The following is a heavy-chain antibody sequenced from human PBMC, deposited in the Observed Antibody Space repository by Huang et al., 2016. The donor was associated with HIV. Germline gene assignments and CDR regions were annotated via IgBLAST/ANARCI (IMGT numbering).Heavy chain of an antibody. J-gene: IGHJ1*01. Sequence: QVQLVESGGGVVQPGRSLRLSCAASGFIFSNYGMHWVRQARGKGLEWVALISYDGSNKYYTYSVKGRFSISRDNSKNTLYLQMNSLRAEDTAVYYCALKGDSSGWEYFRHWGQGTLVTVSS. CDR3: ALKGDSSGWEYFRH. D-gene: IGHD6-19*01. V-gene: IGHV3-30*03. CDR2: ISYDGSNK. CDR1: GFIFSNYG.